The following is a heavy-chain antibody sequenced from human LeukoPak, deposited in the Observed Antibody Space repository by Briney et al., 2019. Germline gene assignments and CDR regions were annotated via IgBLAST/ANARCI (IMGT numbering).Heavy chain of an antibody. Sequence: GGSLRLSCAVSGFTLIRNGMHWVRQAPGKGLEWVAFIRSDGENKYYADSVKGRLTVSRDTSKDTLFLEMNYLKTEDTATYYCAKDLTMVRGAVTNWGQGTQVAVSS. CDR3: AKDLTMVRGAVTN. D-gene: IGHD3-10*01. J-gene: IGHJ4*02. CDR1: GFTLIRNG. CDR2: IRSDGENK. V-gene: IGHV3-30*02.